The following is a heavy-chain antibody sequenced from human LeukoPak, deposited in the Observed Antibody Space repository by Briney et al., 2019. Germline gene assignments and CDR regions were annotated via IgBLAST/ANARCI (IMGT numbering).Heavy chain of an antibody. Sequence: PSETLSLTCTVPGDSISSYYWSWIRQPPGKGLEWIGYMHNGVHTNYNPSLKSRVTISGDTSKNQLSLKLTSVTAADTAVYYCAATIKQDYGDTNLDYWGQGTLVTVSS. CDR1: GDSISSYY. D-gene: IGHD4/OR15-4a*01. CDR2: MHNGVHT. V-gene: IGHV4-59*01. J-gene: IGHJ4*02. CDR3: AATIKQDYGDTNLDY.